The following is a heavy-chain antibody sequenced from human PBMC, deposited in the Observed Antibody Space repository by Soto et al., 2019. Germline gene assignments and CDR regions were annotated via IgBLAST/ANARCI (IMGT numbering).Heavy chain of an antibody. Sequence: GGSLRLSCAASGFTFSSYAMSWVRQAPGKGLEWVSAISGSGGSTYYADSVKGRFTISRDNSKNTLYLQMDSLRGEDTAIYYCAKDLRRVPTISLESWGQGTPVTVSS. CDR3: AKDLRRVPTISLES. CDR2: ISGSGGST. V-gene: IGHV3-23*01. D-gene: IGHD5-12*01. J-gene: IGHJ4*02. CDR1: GFTFSSYA.